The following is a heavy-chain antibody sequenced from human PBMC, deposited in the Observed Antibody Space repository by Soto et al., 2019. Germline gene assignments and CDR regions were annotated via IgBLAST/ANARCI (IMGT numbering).Heavy chain of an antibody. J-gene: IGHJ4*02. CDR2: INHSGST. D-gene: IGHD3-22*01. Sequence: SLTCAVYGGSFSGYYWSWIRQPPGKGLEWIGEINHSGSTNYNPSLKSRVTISVDTSKNQFSLKLSSVTAADTAVYYCARRKTYYDSSGHITPHFDYWGQGTLVTVSS. CDR3: ARRKTYYDSSGHITPHFDY. V-gene: IGHV4-34*01. CDR1: GGSFSGYY.